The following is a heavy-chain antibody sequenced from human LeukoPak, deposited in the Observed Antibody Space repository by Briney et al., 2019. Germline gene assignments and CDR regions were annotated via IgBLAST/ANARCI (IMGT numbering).Heavy chain of an antibody. J-gene: IGHJ5*02. D-gene: IGHD2-15*01. CDR2: TYYRSKWYN. V-gene: IGHV6-1*01. CDR1: GDSVSSNSAA. Sequence: SQTPSLTCAISGDSVSSNSAAWNWIRQSPSRGLEWLGRTYYRSKWYNDYAVAVESRITINPDISKNQFSLQLNSVTPEDTAVYYCARDVRRVVGAWGQGTLVIVSS. CDR3: ARDVRRVVGA.